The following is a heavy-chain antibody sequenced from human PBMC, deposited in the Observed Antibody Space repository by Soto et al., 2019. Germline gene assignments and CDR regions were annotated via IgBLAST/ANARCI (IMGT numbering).Heavy chain of an antibody. CDR1: GDSFSGYP. CDR3: ARDGGFGELKY. J-gene: IGHJ4*02. D-gene: IGHD3-10*01. V-gene: IGHV1-69*18. Sequence: QVQLVQSGAELKKPGSSVKVSCKASGDSFSGYPINWVRQAPGEGLEWMGRIIPAFGTTNDAQRFEGRVTVTADESTNTAYMELRGLLSEDTAVYYCARDGGFGELKYWGPGTLVTVSS. CDR2: IIPAFGTT.